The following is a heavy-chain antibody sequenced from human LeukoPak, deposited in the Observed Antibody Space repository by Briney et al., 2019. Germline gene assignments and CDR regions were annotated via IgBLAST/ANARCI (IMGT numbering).Heavy chain of an antibody. Sequence: SETPSLTCTVSGGSISSHYWSWIRQPPGKGLEWIGYIYSSGSTNYNPSLKSRVTISVDTSKNQISLKLSSVTAADTAVYYCARVVDGEIYGYGQPYDYYYYMDVWGKGTTVTVSS. CDR2: IYSSGST. J-gene: IGHJ6*03. CDR1: GGSISSHY. CDR3: ARVVDGEIYGYGQPYDYYYYMDV. D-gene: IGHD5-18*01. V-gene: IGHV4-59*11.